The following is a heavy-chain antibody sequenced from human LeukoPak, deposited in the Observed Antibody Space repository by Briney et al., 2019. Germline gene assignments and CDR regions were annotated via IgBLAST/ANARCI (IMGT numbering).Heavy chain of an antibody. CDR1: GFAFNTYA. CDR3: ARGFWGSSYNWFDP. J-gene: IGHJ5*02. D-gene: IGHD5-18*01. V-gene: IGHV3-33*01. CDR2: IWHDGSHK. Sequence: GTSLRLSCAASGFAFNTYAMHWVRQAPGKGLEWVTLIWHDGSHKFYIDSVKGRFTISRDNAKNSLYLQMNSLRAKDTAVYYCARGFWGSSYNWFDPWGQGTLVTVSS.